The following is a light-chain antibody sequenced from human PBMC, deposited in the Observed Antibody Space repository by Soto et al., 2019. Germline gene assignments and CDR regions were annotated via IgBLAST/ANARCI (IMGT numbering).Light chain of an antibody. J-gene: IGLJ1*01. CDR2: GNN. CDR1: SSNIGAGYD. V-gene: IGLV1-40*01. CDR3: QSYDSSQSGSV. Sequence: QSVLTQPPSVSGAPGQRVTLSCTGSSSNIGAGYDVHWYQQLPGTAPKLLIYGNNNRPSGVPDRFSGSKSGPSASLGYTGLQADDEAAYYCQSYDSSQSGSVFGTGTKVTV.